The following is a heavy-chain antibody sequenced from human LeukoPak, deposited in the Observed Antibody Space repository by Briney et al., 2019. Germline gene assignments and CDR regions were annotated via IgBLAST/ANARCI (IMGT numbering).Heavy chain of an antibody. Sequence: VASVKVSCKTSRYTFTGYYMHWVRQAPGQGLEWMGLINPSGISTLYAEKFRGRIIMTRDMSTATDYMELSSLRSEDTAVYYCARDNSIADRGWWFDPWGQGTLVTVSS. V-gene: IGHV1-46*01. CDR2: INPSGIST. J-gene: IGHJ5*02. CDR1: RYTFTGYY. D-gene: IGHD4-23*01. CDR3: ARDNSIADRGWWFDP.